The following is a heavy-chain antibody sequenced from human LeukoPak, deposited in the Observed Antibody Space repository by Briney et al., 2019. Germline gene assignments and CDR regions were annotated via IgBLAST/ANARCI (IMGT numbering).Heavy chain of an antibody. CDR3: ARSLDYGGQLICAFDI. CDR2: ISYDGINK. CDR1: GFTFNTYA. J-gene: IGHJ3*02. V-gene: IGHV3-30*04. Sequence: GGSLRLSCAASGFTFNTYAMHWVRQAPGRGLEWMAVISYDGINKYYADSVKGRFTISRDNSKNTLYVQLNSLRAEDTAVYYCARSLDYGGQLICAFDIWGQGTMVTVSS. D-gene: IGHD4-23*01.